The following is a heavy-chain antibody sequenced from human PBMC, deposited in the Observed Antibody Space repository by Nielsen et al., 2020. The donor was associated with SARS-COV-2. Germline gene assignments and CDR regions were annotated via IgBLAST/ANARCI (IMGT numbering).Heavy chain of an antibody. D-gene: IGHD2-2*01. CDR1: SGSFRGHY. Sequence: SETLSLTCAVYSGSFRGHYWTWIRQPPGKGVEWIGEINHSGGTNYKPSLKSRVTILVDASKSQFSLKLSSVTAADTAVYYYARRNRLASPGAHFDLWGRGTLVTVSS. V-gene: IGHV4-34*01. CDR3: ARRNRLASPGAHFDL. J-gene: IGHJ2*01. CDR2: INHSGGT.